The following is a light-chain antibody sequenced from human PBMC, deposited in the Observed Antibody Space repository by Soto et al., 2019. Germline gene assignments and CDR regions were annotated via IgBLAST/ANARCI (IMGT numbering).Light chain of an antibody. V-gene: IGLV2-14*01. Sequence: QSALTQPASVSGSPGQSITISCTGTSSDVGGYNSVSWYQQHPGKAPKLMIYNVSNRPSGVSNRFSGSKSGNTASLTISGLQAEDEAAYYCSSYTSSSTYVFGTGTKLTVL. CDR1: SSDVGGYNS. CDR2: NVS. J-gene: IGLJ1*01. CDR3: SSYTSSSTYV.